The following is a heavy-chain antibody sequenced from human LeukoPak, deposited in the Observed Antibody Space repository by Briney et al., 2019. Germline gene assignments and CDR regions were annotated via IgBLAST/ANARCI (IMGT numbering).Heavy chain of an antibody. CDR1: GGSISSYY. J-gene: IGHJ4*02. CDR2: IYTSGST. D-gene: IGHD2-2*01. CDR3: ARSGYCSSTSCYAVDYFDY. V-gene: IGHV4-4*07. Sequence: PSETLSLTCTVSGGSISSYYWSWIRQPAGKGLEWIGRIYTSGSTNYNPSLKSQVTISVDKSKNQFSLKLSSVTAADTAVYYCARSGYCSSTSCYAVDYFDYWGQGTLVTVSS.